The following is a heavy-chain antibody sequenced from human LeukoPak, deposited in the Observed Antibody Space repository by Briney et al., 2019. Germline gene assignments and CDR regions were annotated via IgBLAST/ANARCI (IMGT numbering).Heavy chain of an antibody. CDR1: GYTFTSYY. Sequence: ASVKVSCKASGYTFTSYYMHWVRQAPGQGLEWMGWINPNSGGTNYAQKFQGRVTMTRDTSISTAYMELSRLRSDDTAVYYCARVSSTSLYDAFDIWGQGTMVTVSS. D-gene: IGHD2-2*01. CDR2: INPNSGGT. V-gene: IGHV1-2*02. CDR3: ARVSSTSLYDAFDI. J-gene: IGHJ3*02.